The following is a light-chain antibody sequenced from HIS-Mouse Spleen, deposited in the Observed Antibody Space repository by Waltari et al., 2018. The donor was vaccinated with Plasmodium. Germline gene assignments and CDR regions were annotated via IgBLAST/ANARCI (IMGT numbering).Light chain of an antibody. CDR2: GAS. J-gene: IGKJ2*01. CDR1: QSVSSSY. Sequence: EIVLTQSPGTLSLSPGERATLSCRASQSVSSSYLAWYQQNPGQAPRLLIYGASSRATGMPDRFSGSGSGTDFTLTISRLESEDFAVYYCQQYGSSPYTLGQGTKLEIK. CDR3: QQYGSSPYT. V-gene: IGKV3-20*01.